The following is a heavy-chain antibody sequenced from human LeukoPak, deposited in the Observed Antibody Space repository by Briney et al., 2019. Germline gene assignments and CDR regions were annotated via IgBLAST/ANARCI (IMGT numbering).Heavy chain of an antibody. D-gene: IGHD3-9*01. Sequence: SETLSLTCAVSGVSISSSNWWSWVRQSPGRGLEWLGQIYHSGSTNYNPSLKSRVTISVDTSKNQFSLKLSSVTAAGTAVYYCASLPYYDILTGYYPSRDYWGQGTLVTVSS. V-gene: IGHV4-4*02. CDR1: GVSISSSNW. CDR3: ASLPYYDILTGYYPSRDY. CDR2: IYHSGST. J-gene: IGHJ4*02.